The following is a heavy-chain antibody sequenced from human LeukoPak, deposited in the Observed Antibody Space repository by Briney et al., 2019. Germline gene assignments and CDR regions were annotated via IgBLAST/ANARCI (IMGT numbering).Heavy chain of an antibody. CDR3: AGAYGDTYYDF. CDR2: IYYTGST. V-gene: IGHV4-59*01. D-gene: IGHD4/OR15-4a*01. J-gene: IGHJ4*02. CDR1: GASISDYY. Sequence: SETLSLTCTVSGASISDYYWMWIRQPPGKGLEWIGYIYYTGSTNSNPSLKSRVVMSVDMSKNQFSLSLTSVSAADSALYYCAGAYGDTYYDFWGQGTLVSVS.